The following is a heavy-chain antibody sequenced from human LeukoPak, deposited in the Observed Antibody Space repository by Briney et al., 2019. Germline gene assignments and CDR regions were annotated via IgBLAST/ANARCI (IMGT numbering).Heavy chain of an antibody. CDR2: IIPILGIA. J-gene: IGHJ4*02. CDR3: ARGGRDGYNYVDY. V-gene: IGHV1-69*04. Sequence: SVKVSCKASGGTFSSYAISWVRQAPGQGLEWMGRIIPILGIANYAQKFQGRVTITADKSTSTAYMELSSLRSEDTAVYYRARGGRDGYNYVDYWGQGTLVTVSS. D-gene: IGHD5-24*01. CDR1: GGTFSSYA.